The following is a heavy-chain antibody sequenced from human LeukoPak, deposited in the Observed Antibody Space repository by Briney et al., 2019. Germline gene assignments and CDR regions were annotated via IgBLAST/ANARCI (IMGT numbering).Heavy chain of an antibody. J-gene: IGHJ4*02. Sequence: PGGSLRLSCEVFGFIFSDYYMNWVRQAPGKGLEWVSSISSSSSYIYYADSVKGRFTISRDNAKNSLYLQMNSLRAEDTAVYYCARDTPDYYDSSGPPDYWGQGTLVTVSS. CDR3: ARDTPDYYDSSGPPDY. V-gene: IGHV3-21*01. D-gene: IGHD3-22*01. CDR1: GFIFSDYY. CDR2: ISSSSSYI.